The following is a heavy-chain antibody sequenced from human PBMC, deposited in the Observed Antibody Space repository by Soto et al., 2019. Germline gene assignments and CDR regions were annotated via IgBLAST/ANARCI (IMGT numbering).Heavy chain of an antibody. CDR1: GGSISSSSYY. V-gene: IGHV4-39*01. CDR3: TRHAIGVVVPAAIRN. D-gene: IGHD2-21*01. Sequence: SETLSLTCAVSGGSISSSSYYWDWIRQPPGKGLEWIGTIYYTGASNYNPSLKSRVTISVDTSKNQFSLNLTSVTAADTAVYYCTRHAIGVVVPAAIRNWGQGSLVTVSS. J-gene: IGHJ4*02. CDR2: IYYTGAS.